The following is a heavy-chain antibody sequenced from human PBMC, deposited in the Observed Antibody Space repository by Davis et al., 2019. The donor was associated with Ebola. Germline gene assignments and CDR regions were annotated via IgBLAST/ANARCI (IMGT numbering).Heavy chain of an antibody. CDR1: GFIFSSYW. D-gene: IGHD3-3*01. CDR3: AKSGLSFGVVKYHYGMDV. CDR2: ISGSGGST. V-gene: IGHV3-23*01. Sequence: GESLKISCAASGFIFSSYWLSWVRQAPGKGLEWVSAISGSGGSTYYADSVKGRFTISRDNSKNTLYLQMNSLRAEDTAVYYCAKSGLSFGVVKYHYGMDVWGKGTTVTVSS. J-gene: IGHJ6*04.